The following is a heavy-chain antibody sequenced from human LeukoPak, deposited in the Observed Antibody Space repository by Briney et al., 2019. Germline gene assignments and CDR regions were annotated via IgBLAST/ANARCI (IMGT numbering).Heavy chain of an antibody. V-gene: IGHV4-34*01. Sequence: PSETLSLTCAVYGGSFSGYYWSWIRQPPGKGLEWIGEINHSGSTNYNPSLKSRVTISVDTSKNQFSLKLSSVTAADTAVYYCANLGYYNYGMDVWGQGTTVTVSS. CDR2: INHSGST. J-gene: IGHJ6*02. CDR1: GGSFSGYY. CDR3: ANLGYYNYGMDV.